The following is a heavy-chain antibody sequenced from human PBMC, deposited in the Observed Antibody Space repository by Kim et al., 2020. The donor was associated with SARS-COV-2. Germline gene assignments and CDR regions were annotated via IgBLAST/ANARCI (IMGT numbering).Heavy chain of an antibody. J-gene: IGHJ4*02. CDR2: ISSSSSYI. CDR1: GFTFSSYS. CDR3: ARAYSSGWAYFDY. Sequence: GGYLRLSCAASGFTFSSYSMNWVRQAPGKGLEWVSSISSSSSYIYYADSVKGRFTISRDNAKNSLYLQMNSLRAEDTAVYYCARAYSSGWAYFDYWGQGTLVTVSS. V-gene: IGHV3-21*01. D-gene: IGHD6-19*01.